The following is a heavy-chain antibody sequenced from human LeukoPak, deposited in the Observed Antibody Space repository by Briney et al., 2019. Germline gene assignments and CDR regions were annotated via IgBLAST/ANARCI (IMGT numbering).Heavy chain of an antibody. CDR1: GFTFSSYG. V-gene: IGHV3-30*18. CDR2: ISYDGSNK. CDR3: AKIVGATEGDY. J-gene: IGHJ4*02. Sequence: GGSLRLSCAASGFTFSSYGMHWVRQAPGKGLEWVAVISYDGSNKYYADSVKGRFTISRDNSKNTLYLQMNSLRAEDTAVYYCAKIVGATEGDYWGQGTLVTVSS. D-gene: IGHD1-26*01.